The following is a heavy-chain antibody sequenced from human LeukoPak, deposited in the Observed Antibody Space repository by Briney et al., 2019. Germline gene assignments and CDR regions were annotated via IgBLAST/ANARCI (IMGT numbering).Heavy chain of an antibody. J-gene: IGHJ3*02. D-gene: IGHD6-6*01. CDR1: GFTFSSYA. CDR3: AKILVPGYAFDI. Sequence: GWSLRLSCAASGFTFSSYAMSWVRQAPGKGLEWVSAISGSGGSTYYADSVKGRFTISRDNSKNTLYLQMNSLRAEDTAVYYCAKILVPGYAFDIWGQGTMVTVSS. CDR2: ISGSGGST. V-gene: IGHV3-23*01.